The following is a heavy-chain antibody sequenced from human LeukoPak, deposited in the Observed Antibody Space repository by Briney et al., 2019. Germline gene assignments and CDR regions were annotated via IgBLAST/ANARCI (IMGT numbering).Heavy chain of an antibody. J-gene: IGHJ4*02. CDR1: GYSISGGYY. CDR2: INHSGNT. CDR3: ARNLGYSSLDY. Sequence: PSETLSLTCAVSGYSISGGYYWGWIRQPPGKGLEWIGSINHSGNTYYNPSLKSRVTISVDTSKNQFSLKLTSVTAADTGMYYCARNLGYSSLDYWGQGTLLTVSS. V-gene: IGHV4-38-2*01. D-gene: IGHD6-13*01.